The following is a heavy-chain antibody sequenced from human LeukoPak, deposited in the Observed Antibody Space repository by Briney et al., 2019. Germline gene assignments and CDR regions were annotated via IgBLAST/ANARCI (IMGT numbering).Heavy chain of an antibody. CDR2: IYYIGST. V-gene: IGHV4-59*01. D-gene: IGHD5-18*01. CDR3: AREVGDVDTAMVGWFDP. J-gene: IGHJ5*02. Sequence: PSETLSLTCTVSGGSISSYYWGWIRQPPGQGLEWNGYIYYIGSTNYNPSLKSRVTISVDTSKNQFSLKLSSVTAADTAVYYCAREVGDVDTAMVGWFDPWGQGTLVTVSS. CDR1: GGSISSYY.